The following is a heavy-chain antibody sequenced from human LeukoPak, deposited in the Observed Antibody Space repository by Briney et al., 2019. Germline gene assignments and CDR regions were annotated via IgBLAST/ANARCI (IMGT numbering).Heavy chain of an antibody. V-gene: IGHV4-39*07. Sequence: SGPTLVNPTQTLTLTCTFSGFSLSTSGMCVSWIRQPPGKGLEWIGEINHSGSTNYNPSLKSRVTISVDTSKNQFSLKLSSVTAADTAVYYCARGRFLVVRGPLKDWFDPWGQGTLVTVSS. CDR3: ARGRFLVVRGPLKDWFDP. D-gene: IGHD3-10*01. CDR2: INHSGST. CDR1: GFSLSTSGM. J-gene: IGHJ5*02.